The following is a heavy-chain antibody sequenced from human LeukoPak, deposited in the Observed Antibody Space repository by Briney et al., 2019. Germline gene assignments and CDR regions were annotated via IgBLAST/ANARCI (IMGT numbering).Heavy chain of an antibody. Sequence: GGSLRLSCAASGFTFSSYGMHWVRQAPGKGLEWVAVISYDGSNKYYADSVKGRFTISRDNSKNTLYLQMNSLRAEDTVVYYCAKDYVGAWYYWGQGTLVTVSS. D-gene: IGHD1-26*01. J-gene: IGHJ4*02. CDR2: ISYDGSNK. CDR3: AKDYVGAWYY. V-gene: IGHV3-30*18. CDR1: GFTFSSYG.